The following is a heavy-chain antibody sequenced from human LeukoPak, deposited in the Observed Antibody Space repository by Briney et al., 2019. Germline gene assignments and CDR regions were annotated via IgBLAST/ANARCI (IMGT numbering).Heavy chain of an antibody. CDR2: ISAYNGNT. J-gene: IGHJ6*03. CDR1: GYTFTSYG. Sequence: GASVKVSCKASGYTFTSYGISWVRRAPGQGLEWMGWISAYNGNTNYAQKLQGRVTMTTDTSTSTAYMELRSLRSDDTAVYYCARGTGTTFSTEYYYMDVWGKGTTVTVSS. V-gene: IGHV1-18*01. CDR3: ARGTGTTFSTEYYYMDV. D-gene: IGHD1-7*01.